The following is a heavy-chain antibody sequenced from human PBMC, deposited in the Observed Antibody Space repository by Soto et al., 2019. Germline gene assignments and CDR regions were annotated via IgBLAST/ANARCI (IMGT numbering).Heavy chain of an antibody. CDR3: ASRFGELYVPTYYYYGMDV. CDR1: GGTFSSYA. CDR2: IIPIFGTA. Sequence: ASVKVSCKASGGTFSSYAISWVRQAPGQGLEWMGGIIPIFGTANYAQKFQGRVTITADESTSTAYMELSSLRSEDTAVYYCASRFGELYVPTYYYYGMDVWGQGTTVTVSS. V-gene: IGHV1-69*13. D-gene: IGHD3-10*01. J-gene: IGHJ6*02.